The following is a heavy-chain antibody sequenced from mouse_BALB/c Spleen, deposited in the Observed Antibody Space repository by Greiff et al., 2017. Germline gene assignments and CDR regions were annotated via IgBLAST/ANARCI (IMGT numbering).Heavy chain of an antibody. CDR2: IDPANGNT. J-gene: IGHJ2*01. Sequence: EVQLQQSGAELVKPGASVKLSCTASGFNIKDTYMHWVKQRPEQGLEWIGRIDPANGNTKYDPKFQGKATITADTSSNTAYLQLSSLTSEDTAVYYCASPLYYGYSYWGQGTTLTVSS. D-gene: IGHD1-2*01. V-gene: IGHV14-3*02. CDR3: ASPLYYGYSY. CDR1: GFNIKDTY.